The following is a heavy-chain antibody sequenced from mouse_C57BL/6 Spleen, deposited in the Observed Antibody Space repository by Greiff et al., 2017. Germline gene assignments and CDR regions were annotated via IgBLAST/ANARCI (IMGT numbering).Heavy chain of an antibody. CDR3: ARPPYGNYDYFDY. CDR2: INPSSGYT. J-gene: IGHJ2*01. Sequence: VQLQQSGAELARPGASVKMSCKASGYTFTSYTMHWVKQRPGQGLEWIGYINPSSGYTKYNQKFKDKATLTADKSSSTAYMQLSSLTSEDSAVYYCARPPYGNYDYFDYWGQGTTLTVSS. CDR1: GYTFTSYT. V-gene: IGHV1-4*01. D-gene: IGHD2-1*01.